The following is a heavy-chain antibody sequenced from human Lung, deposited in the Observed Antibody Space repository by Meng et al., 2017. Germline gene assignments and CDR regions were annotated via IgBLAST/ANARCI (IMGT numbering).Heavy chain of an antibody. V-gene: IGHV4-34*01. CDR1: GGSFSDYY. Sequence: QVGLQPWGAGLLKPSKTLSLTCVVSGGSFSDYYWSWIRQPPGKGLEWIGEINHSGSTNYNPSLESRATISVDTSQNNLSLKLSSVTAADSAVYYCARGPTTMAHDFDYWGQGTLVTVSS. D-gene: IGHD4-11*01. J-gene: IGHJ4*02. CDR3: ARGPTTMAHDFDY. CDR2: INHSGST.